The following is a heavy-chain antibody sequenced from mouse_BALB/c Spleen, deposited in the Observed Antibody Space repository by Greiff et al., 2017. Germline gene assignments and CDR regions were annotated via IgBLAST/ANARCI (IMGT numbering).Heavy chain of an antibody. CDR3: ARGELGHYFDY. CDR2: ISTYYGNT. D-gene: IGHD4-1*01. Sequence: VKLMESGPELVRPGVSVKISCKGSGYTFTDYAMHWVKQSHAKSLEWIGVISTYYGNTNYNQKFKGKATMTVDKSSSTAYMELARLTSEDSAIYYCARGELGHYFDYWGQGTTLTVSS. CDR1: GYTFTDYA. V-gene: IGHV1-67*01. J-gene: IGHJ2*01.